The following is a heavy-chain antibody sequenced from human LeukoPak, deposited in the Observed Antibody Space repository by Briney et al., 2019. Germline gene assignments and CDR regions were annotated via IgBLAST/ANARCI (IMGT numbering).Heavy chain of an antibody. CDR1: GGSISSYY. CDR3: AREGHYDFWSGYFLPRGPAFDI. CDR2: IYTSGST. J-gene: IGHJ3*02. Sequence: SETLSLTCTVSGGSISSYYWSWIRQPAGKGLEWIGRIYTSGSTNYNPSLKSRVTMSVDTSKNQFSLKLSSVTAADTAVYYCAREGHYDFWSGYFLPRGPAFDIWGQGTMVTVSS. D-gene: IGHD3-3*01. V-gene: IGHV4-4*07.